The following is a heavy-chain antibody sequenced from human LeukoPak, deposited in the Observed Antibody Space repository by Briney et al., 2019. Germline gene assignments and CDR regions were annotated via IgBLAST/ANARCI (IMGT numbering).Heavy chain of an antibody. D-gene: IGHD2-2*02. CDR3: VRYRREGLYYFDY. CDR1: GFTFSSSA. J-gene: IGHJ4*02. CDR2: ISGSGGSS. V-gene: IGHV3-23*01. Sequence: GGSLRLSCAASGFTFSSSAMNWVRQAPGKGLEWVSAISGSGGSSYYADSVKGRFTISRDNSKNTLYLQMNSLTAEDTAVYYCVRYRREGLYYFDYWGQGTLVTVSS.